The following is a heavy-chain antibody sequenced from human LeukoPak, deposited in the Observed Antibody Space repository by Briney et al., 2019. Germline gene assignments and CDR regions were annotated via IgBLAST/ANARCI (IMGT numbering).Heavy chain of an antibody. CDR2: IIPIFGTA. D-gene: IGHD3-16*02. Sequence: GASVKVSCKASGGTFSSYAISWVRQAPGPGLERMGRIIPIFGTANYAQKFQGRVTITTDESTSTTYMELSSLGSEDTAVYYCARSAITFGGVIGPFDYWGQGTLVTVSS. V-gene: IGHV1-69*05. J-gene: IGHJ4*02. CDR3: ARSAITFGGVIGPFDY. CDR1: GGTFSSYA.